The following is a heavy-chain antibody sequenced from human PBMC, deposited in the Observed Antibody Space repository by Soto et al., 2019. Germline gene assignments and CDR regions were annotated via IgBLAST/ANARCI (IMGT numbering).Heavy chain of an antibody. CDR2: IWNDGSNE. CDR1: GFPFSSFG. D-gene: IGHD2-15*01. V-gene: IGHV3-33*01. CDR3: ARDQTDSGGYSDS. J-gene: IGHJ4*02. Sequence: QVQLVESGGGVVQPGGSLRLSCEASGFPFSSFGIHWVRQAPGKGLEWLAIIWNDGSNEYYADSVKGRFTISRDNSKNKVYLQVRNLRAEDTAVYFCARDQTDSGGYSDSWGQGTLVTVSS.